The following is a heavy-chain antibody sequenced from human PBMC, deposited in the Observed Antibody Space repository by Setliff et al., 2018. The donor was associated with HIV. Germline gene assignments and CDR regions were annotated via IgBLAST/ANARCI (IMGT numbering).Heavy chain of an antibody. J-gene: IGHJ4*02. CDR1: GVSISSYY. CDR2: IFPGGAT. CDR3: SKSSPSICYITDC. V-gene: IGHV4-59*01. D-gene: IGHD2-15*01. Sequence: PSETLSLTCSVSGVSISSYYWSWILHSPGKSLWWTGIIFPGGATNYNPSLTSRVTISVDTSKNPLFLKLTSVTTADTAVYFCSKSSPSICYITDCWGQGAPVTVSS.